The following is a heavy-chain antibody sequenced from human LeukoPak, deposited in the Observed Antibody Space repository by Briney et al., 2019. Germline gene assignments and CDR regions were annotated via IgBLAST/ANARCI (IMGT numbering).Heavy chain of an antibody. V-gene: IGHV3-64D*06. CDR1: GFTFSSYA. D-gene: IGHD3-22*01. J-gene: IGHJ4*02. CDR2: ISSNGGST. Sequence: PGGSLRLSCSASGFTFSSYAMHWVRQAPGQGLEYVSAISSNGGSTYYADSVKGRFTISRDNSKNTLYLQMSSLRAEGTAVYYCVTTYYDSSGYFFPFDYWGQGTLVTVSS. CDR3: VTTYYDSSGYFFPFDY.